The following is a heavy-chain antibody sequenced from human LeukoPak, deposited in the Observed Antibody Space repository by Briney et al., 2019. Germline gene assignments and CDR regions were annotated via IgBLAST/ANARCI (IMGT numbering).Heavy chain of an antibody. Sequence: SETLSLTCAVYGGSFSGYYWSWIRQPPGKGLEWIGEINHSGSTNYNPSLKSRVTISVDTSKNQFSLELSSVTAADTAVYYCARGNGYNSAPLGYWGQGTLVTVSS. CDR1: GGSFSGYY. CDR3: ARGNGYNSAPLGY. CDR2: INHSGST. V-gene: IGHV4-34*01. J-gene: IGHJ4*02. D-gene: IGHD5-24*01.